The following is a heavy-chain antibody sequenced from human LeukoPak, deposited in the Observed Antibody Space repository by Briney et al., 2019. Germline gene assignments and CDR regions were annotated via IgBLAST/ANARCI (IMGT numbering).Heavy chain of an antibody. V-gene: IGHV4-4*02. CDR3: ARHYDLWSAYSY. CDR1: GGSIKNDYW. D-gene: IGHD3-3*01. Sequence: SETLSLTCTVYGGSIKNDYWWTWVRQSPGKGLEWIGEIYYTGSVNYNLSLGSRVTISRDTSKSQFSLMLRSVTAADTAVYYCARHYDLWSAYSYWGQGLLVTVSS. CDR2: IYYTGSV. J-gene: IGHJ4*02.